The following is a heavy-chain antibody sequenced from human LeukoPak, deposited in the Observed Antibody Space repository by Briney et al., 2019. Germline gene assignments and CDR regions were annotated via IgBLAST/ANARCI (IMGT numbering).Heavy chain of an antibody. V-gene: IGHV3-21*01. J-gene: IGHJ3*02. Sequence: GGSLRLSCAASGFTFSSYSMNWVRQAPGKGLEWVSSISSSSSYIYYADSVKGRFTISRDNAKNSLYLQMNSLRAEDTAVYHCARVSGVSPGGAFDIWGQGTMVTVSS. CDR3: ARVSGVSPGGAFDI. D-gene: IGHD2-15*01. CDR2: ISSSSSYI. CDR1: GFTFSSYS.